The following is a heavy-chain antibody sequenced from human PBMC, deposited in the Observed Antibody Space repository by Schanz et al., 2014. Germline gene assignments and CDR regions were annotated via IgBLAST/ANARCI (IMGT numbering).Heavy chain of an antibody. CDR1: GFTVSNSY. D-gene: IGHD2-21*02. V-gene: IGHV3-48*04. CDR3: ARPSDSSWYMDV. CDR2: IGYSGVPI. J-gene: IGHJ6*03. Sequence: DVQLVDSGGGLVQPGGSLRLSCAASGFTVSNSYIHWVRQAPGKGLEWIAYIGYSGVPIYYANSVKGRFTVSRDNAKNSVHLQMNGLRAEDTAVYYCARPSDSSWYMDVWGKGTTVTVSS.